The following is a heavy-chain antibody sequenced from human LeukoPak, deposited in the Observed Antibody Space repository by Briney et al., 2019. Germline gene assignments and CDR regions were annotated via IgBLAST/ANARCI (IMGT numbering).Heavy chain of an antibody. CDR2: VYRSGST. Sequence: SGTLSLTCAVSGVSISSTNWWYWVRQTPEKGLEWIGEVYRSGSTNYNPSLKSRVTISVDTSKSQFSLKLTSVTAVDTAVYYCATREWGSRVGQWGQGTLVTVSS. V-gene: IGHV4-4*02. CDR1: GVSISSTNW. CDR3: ATREWGSRVGQ. D-gene: IGHD1-26*01. J-gene: IGHJ4*02.